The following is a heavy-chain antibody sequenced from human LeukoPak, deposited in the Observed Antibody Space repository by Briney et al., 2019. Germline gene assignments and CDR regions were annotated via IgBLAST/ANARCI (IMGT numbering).Heavy chain of an antibody. Sequence: GASVKASCKASGYTFTSYAMHWVRQAPGQRLEWMGWINAGNGNTKYSQEFQGRVTITRDTSASTAYMELSSLRSEDMAVYYCARDPGSSGYYYYYMDVWGKGTTVTVSS. V-gene: IGHV1-3*03. J-gene: IGHJ6*03. CDR2: INAGNGNT. D-gene: IGHD6-19*01. CDR1: GYTFTSYA. CDR3: ARDPGSSGYYYYYMDV.